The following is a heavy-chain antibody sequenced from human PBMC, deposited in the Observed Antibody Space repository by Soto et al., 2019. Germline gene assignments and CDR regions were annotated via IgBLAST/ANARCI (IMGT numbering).Heavy chain of an antibody. CDR1: GFTFSEYS. V-gene: IGHV3-21*01. J-gene: IGHJ4*02. Sequence: GGSLRLSCTASGFTFSEYSMSWVRQAPGKGLECVSSITHSGTYVYYADSVKGRFTISRDSASNSLFLQMTSLRAEDTAVYHCARARGNDWYSDYWGQGTLVTVSS. D-gene: IGHD5-12*01. CDR2: ITHSGTYV. CDR3: ARARGNDWYSDY.